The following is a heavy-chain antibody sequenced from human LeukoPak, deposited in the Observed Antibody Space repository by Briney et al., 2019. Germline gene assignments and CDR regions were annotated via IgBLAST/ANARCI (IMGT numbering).Heavy chain of an antibody. D-gene: IGHD3-9*01. CDR3: ATGLRYFDWLIH. J-gene: IGHJ5*02. CDR2: FDPEDGET. Sequence: ASVKVSCKVSGYTLTELSMHWVRQAPGKGLEWMGGFDPEDGETIYAQKFQGRVTMTEDTSTDTAYMELSSLRSEDTAVYYCATGLRYFDWLIHWGQETLVTVSS. CDR1: GYTLTELS. V-gene: IGHV1-24*01.